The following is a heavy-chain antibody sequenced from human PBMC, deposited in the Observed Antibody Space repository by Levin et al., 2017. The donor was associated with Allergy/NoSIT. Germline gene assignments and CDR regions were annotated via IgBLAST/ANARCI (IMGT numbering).Heavy chain of an antibody. D-gene: IGHD7-27*01. CDR1: GYSISSGFY. CDR3: ARSRWGPDAFDI. J-gene: IGHJ3*02. CDR2: IFHSGNT. V-gene: IGHV4-38-2*02. Sequence: PSETLSLTCTVSGYSISSGFYWGWIRQPPGKGLEWIGNIFHSGNTYYNPSLKSRVTISVDTSKNQFSLKVSSVTAADPAVYYCARSRWGPDAFDIWGQGTLVTVSS.